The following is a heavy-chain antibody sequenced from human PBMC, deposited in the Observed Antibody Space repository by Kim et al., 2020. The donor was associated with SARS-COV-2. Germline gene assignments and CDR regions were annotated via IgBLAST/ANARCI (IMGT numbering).Heavy chain of an antibody. Sequence: GGSLRLSCAASGFSFSTYWMHWVRQAPGKGLVWVSRVKGDGSSSRVADSVQGRFTISRDNAKITLDLQMNSLSAEDPALFYCVREAVDCSGTRGYRVTFDSWGQGTMVTVSS. CDR1: GFSFSTYW. V-gene: IGHV3-74*01. CDR2: VKGDGSSS. D-gene: IGHD6-25*01. J-gene: IGHJ3*02. CDR3: VREAVDCSGTRGYRVTFDS.